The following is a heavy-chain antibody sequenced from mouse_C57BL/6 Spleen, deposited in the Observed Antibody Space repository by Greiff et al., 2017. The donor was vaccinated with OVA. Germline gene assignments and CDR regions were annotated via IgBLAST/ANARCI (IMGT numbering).Heavy chain of an antibody. D-gene: IGHD2-4*01. CDR3: ARYDYDDN. CDR1: FSSFPSSP. J-gene: IGHJ2*01. Sequence: VQLKQSGPELVNPVASFPLSFPSSFSSFPSSPLNWVKPSNGKSLQWIGVINPNYGTTSYNQKFKGKATLTVDQSSSTAYMQLNSLTSEDSAVYYCARYDYDDNWGQGTTLTVSS. V-gene: IGHV1-39*01. CDR2: INPNYGTT.